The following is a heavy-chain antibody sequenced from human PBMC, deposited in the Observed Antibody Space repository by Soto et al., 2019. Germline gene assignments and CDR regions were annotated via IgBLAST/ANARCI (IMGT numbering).Heavy chain of an antibody. Sequence: GGSLRLSCAASGFTFSSYGMHWVRQAPGKGLEWVAVISYDGSNKYYADSVEGRFTISRDNSKNTLYLQMNSLRAEDTAVYYCAKDQGPHHDYYDSSGYEVFDYWGQGTLVTVSS. J-gene: IGHJ4*02. D-gene: IGHD3-22*01. V-gene: IGHV3-30*18. CDR1: GFTFSSYG. CDR2: ISYDGSNK. CDR3: AKDQGPHHDYYDSSGYEVFDY.